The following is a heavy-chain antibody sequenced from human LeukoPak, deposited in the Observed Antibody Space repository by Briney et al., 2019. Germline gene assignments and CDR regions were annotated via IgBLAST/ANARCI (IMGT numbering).Heavy chain of an antibody. CDR3: ARDGGGADGVEVVAATPVWFDP. J-gene: IGHJ5*02. V-gene: IGHV1-69*13. Sequence: ASVKVSCKASGGTFSSYAISWVRQAPGQGLEWMGGIIPIFGTANYAQKFQGRVTITADESTSTAYMELSSLRSEDTAVYYCARDGGGADGVEVVAATPVWFDPWGQGTLVTVSS. CDR1: GGTFSSYA. D-gene: IGHD2-15*01. CDR2: IIPIFGTA.